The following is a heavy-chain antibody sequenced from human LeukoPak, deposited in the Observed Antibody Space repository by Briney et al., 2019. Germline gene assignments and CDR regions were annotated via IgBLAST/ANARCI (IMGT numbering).Heavy chain of an antibody. Sequence: SVKVSCKASGGTFSSYAISWVRQAPGQGLEWMGGIIPIFGTANYAQKFQGRVTITADKSTSTAYMELSSLRSEDTAVYYCARQDIVVVPAAGDYYYYGMDVWGQGTTVTVSS. CDR3: ARQDIVVVPAAGDYYYYGMDV. J-gene: IGHJ6*02. V-gene: IGHV1-69*06. CDR1: GGTFSSYA. CDR2: IIPIFGTA. D-gene: IGHD2-2*01.